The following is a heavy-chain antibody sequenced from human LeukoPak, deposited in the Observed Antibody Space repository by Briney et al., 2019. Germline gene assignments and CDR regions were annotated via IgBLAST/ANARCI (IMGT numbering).Heavy chain of an antibody. Sequence: GGSLRLSCAASGFTFSSYSMNWVRQAPGKGLEWVSCINSSSSYISYADSVKGRFTISRDNAKNSLYLQMNSLRAEDTAVYYCARDFDGIDYWGQGTLVTVSS. J-gene: IGHJ4*02. V-gene: IGHV3-21*01. CDR3: ARDFDGIDY. CDR1: GFTFSSYS. CDR2: INSSSSYI. D-gene: IGHD3-9*01.